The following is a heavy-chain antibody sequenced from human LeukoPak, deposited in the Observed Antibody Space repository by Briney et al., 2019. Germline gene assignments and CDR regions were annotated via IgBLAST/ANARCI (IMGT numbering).Heavy chain of an antibody. CDR3: AGGRIQLWLLYYYYGMDV. V-gene: IGHV4-34*01. Sequence: SETLSLTCAVYGGSLSGYYWSWIRQPPGKGLEWIGEINHSGSTNYNPSLKGRVTISVDTSKNQFSLKLSSVTAADTAVYYCAGGRIQLWLLYYYYGMDVWGQGTTVTVSS. D-gene: IGHD5-18*01. J-gene: IGHJ6*02. CDR2: INHSGST. CDR1: GGSLSGYY.